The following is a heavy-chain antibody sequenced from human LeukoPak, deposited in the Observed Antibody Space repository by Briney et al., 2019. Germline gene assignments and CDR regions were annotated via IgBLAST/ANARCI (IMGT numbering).Heavy chain of an antibody. CDR1: GCTFTSYG. J-gene: IGHJ4*02. D-gene: IGHD5-18*01. CDR3: ARMVDTAMVTGPYYFDY. V-gene: IGHV1-18*01. Sequence: ASVKVSCKASGCTFTSYGISWVRQAPGQGLEWMGWISAYNGNTNYAQKLQGRVTMTTDTSTSTAYMELRSLRSDDTAVYYCARMVDTAMVTGPYYFDYWGQGTLVTVSS. CDR2: ISAYNGNT.